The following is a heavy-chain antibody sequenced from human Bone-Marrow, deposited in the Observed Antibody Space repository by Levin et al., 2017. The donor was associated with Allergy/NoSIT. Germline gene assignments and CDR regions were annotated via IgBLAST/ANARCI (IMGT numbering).Heavy chain of an antibody. J-gene: IGHJ4*02. Sequence: GGSLRLSCAASGFTFSTYAMSWVRLAPGKGLEWVSSITGDGTKTYSADSVKGRFTVSRDNSENTLFLHLNSLRAEDTAVYFCAKVEGWRGNNKGWYITSYFDYWGQGALVTVSS. D-gene: IGHD6-19*01. CDR1: GFTFSTYA. CDR2: ITGDGTKT. V-gene: IGHV3-23*01. CDR3: AKVEGWRGNNKGWYITSYFDY.